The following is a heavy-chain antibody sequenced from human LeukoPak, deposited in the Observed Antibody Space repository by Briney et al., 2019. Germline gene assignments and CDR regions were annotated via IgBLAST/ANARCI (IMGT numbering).Heavy chain of an antibody. D-gene: IGHD5-18*01. Sequence: QAGGSLRLSCTASGFTFGDHAMSWVRQAPGKGLEWVGFIRSKTYGGTTEYAASVKGRFTISRDDSKSIAYLQMNSLKTEDTAVYYCTRGPLQQWLYYGMDAWGQGTTVTVSS. CDR1: GFTFGDHA. CDR3: TRGPLQQWLYYGMDA. CDR2: IRSKTYGGTT. V-gene: IGHV3-49*04. J-gene: IGHJ6*02.